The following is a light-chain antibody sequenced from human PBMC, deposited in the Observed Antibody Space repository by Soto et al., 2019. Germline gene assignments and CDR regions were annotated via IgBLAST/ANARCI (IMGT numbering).Light chain of an antibody. Sequence: EIVMTQSPATLSVSPGERATLSCRASQSVSSTLAWYQQIPGQAPRLLIYGTSTRATGIPARLSGSGSGTEFTLTISSLQSEDFAFYYCQQYYQWPLTFGGGTKVEV. V-gene: IGKV3-15*01. CDR2: GTS. CDR1: QSVSST. J-gene: IGKJ4*01. CDR3: QQYYQWPLT.